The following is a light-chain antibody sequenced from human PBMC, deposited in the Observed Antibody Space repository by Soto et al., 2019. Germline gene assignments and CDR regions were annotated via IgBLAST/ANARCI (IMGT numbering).Light chain of an antibody. CDR2: EGS. CDR1: SNDVGGYKY. V-gene: IGLV2-14*01. Sequence: QSVLTQPASVSGSPGQSITISCTGTSNDVGGYKYVSWYQQLPGKAPKLMIYEGSKRPSGVSNRFSGSKSGNTASLTISGLQAEDEADYYCSSYRSTSLYVFGTGTKVTVL. CDR3: SSYRSTSLYV. J-gene: IGLJ1*01.